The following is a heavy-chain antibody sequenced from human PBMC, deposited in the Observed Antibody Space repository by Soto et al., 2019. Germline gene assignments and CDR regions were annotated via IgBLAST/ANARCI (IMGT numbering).Heavy chain of an antibody. V-gene: IGHV4-30-4*01. Sequence: PSETLSLTCTVSGGSISSGDYYWSWIHQPPGKGLEWIGYIYYSGSTYYNPSLKSRVTISVDTSKNQFSLKLSSVTAADTAVYYCARRFLLDFERLSWFDPWGQGTLVTVSS. CDR1: GGSISSGDYY. CDR2: IYYSGST. CDR3: ARRFLLDFERLSWFDP. J-gene: IGHJ5*02. D-gene: IGHD3-9*01.